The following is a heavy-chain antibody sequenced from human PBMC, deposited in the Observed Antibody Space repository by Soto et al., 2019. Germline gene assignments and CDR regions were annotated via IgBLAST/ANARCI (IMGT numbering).Heavy chain of an antibody. Sequence: GGSLRLSCAASGFTFSSYWMSWVRQAPGKGLEWVANIKQDGSEKYYVDSVKGRFTISRDNAKNSLYLQMNSLRAEDTAVYYCARGHYYYDSSGYYYLLWGQGTLVTVSS. CDR3: ARGHYYYDSSGYYYLL. D-gene: IGHD3-22*01. CDR2: IKQDGSEK. CDR1: GFTFSSYW. V-gene: IGHV3-7*04. J-gene: IGHJ4*02.